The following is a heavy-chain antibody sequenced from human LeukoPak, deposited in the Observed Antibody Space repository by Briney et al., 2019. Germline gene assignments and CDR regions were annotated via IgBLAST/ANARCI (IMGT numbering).Heavy chain of an antibody. V-gene: IGHV4-61*01. D-gene: IGHD6-13*01. CDR3: VREYSGFDY. CDR2: IYYHGST. CDR1: AAPTSGYSTYT. J-gene: IGHJ4*02. Sequence: PSQTLSPTCMVSAAPTSGYSTYTWTWLRQPPGKGLEWIGYIYYHGSTNYNPALKSRVTFSVDTSKNQFSLKLTSVTAADTAVYYCVREYSGFDYWGQGTLVTVSS.